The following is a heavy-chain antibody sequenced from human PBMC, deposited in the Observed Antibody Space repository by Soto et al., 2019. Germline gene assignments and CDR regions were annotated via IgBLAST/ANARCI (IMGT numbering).Heavy chain of an antibody. CDR3: ARVLELGLAPHLDY. D-gene: IGHD1-7*01. V-gene: IGHV4-31*03. CDR1: GGSISSGGYY. CDR2: IYYSGST. J-gene: IGHJ4*02. Sequence: QVQLQESGPGLVKPSQTLSLTCTVSGGSISSGGYYWSWIRQHPGKGLEWIGYIYYSGSTYYNPSLQRRVNISVDTSKNQFSLKLSSVTAADKAVYYCARVLELGLAPHLDYWGQGTLVTVSS.